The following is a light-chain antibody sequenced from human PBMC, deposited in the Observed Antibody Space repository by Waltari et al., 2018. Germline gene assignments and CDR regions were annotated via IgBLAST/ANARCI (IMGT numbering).Light chain of an antibody. Sequence: DIQLTHSPSPLSSSVGDRATISCRASQSVGTWLAWYQQKPGKAPKLLIYMASSLESGVPSRFSGSGSGTDFTLTISSLQPDDFATYSCQQYSSFSTFGQGTKV. J-gene: IGKJ2*01. CDR2: MAS. V-gene: IGKV1-5*03. CDR3: QQYSSFST. CDR1: QSVGTW.